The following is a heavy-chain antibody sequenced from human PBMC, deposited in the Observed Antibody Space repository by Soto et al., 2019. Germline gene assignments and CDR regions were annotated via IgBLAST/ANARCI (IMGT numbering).Heavy chain of an antibody. Sequence: ASVKVSCKASGYTFTSYYMHWVRQAPGQGLEWMGIINPSGGSTSYAQKFQGRVTMTRDTSTSTVYMELSSLRSEDTAVYYCARDPMIPLYQLPGMAHPPRLKNYYYYGMDVWGQGTTVTVSS. CDR3: ARDPMIPLYQLPGMAHPPRLKNYYYYGMDV. D-gene: IGHD2-2*01. V-gene: IGHV1-46*01. CDR2: INPSGGST. J-gene: IGHJ6*02. CDR1: GYTFTSYY.